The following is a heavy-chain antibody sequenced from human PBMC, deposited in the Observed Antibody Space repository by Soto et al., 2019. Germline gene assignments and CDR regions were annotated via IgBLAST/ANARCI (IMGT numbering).Heavy chain of an antibody. D-gene: IGHD6-19*01. CDR2: INHSGST. J-gene: IGHJ6*02. V-gene: IGHV4-34*01. CDR1: GGSFSGYY. Sequence: PSETLSLTCAVYGGSFSGYYWSWIRQPPGKGLEWIGEINHSGSTNYNPSLKSRVTISVDTSKNQFSLKLSSVTAADTAVYYCARVVSCGWSKEPNYYYGMDVWGQGTTVTVSS. CDR3: ARVVSCGWSKEPNYYYGMDV.